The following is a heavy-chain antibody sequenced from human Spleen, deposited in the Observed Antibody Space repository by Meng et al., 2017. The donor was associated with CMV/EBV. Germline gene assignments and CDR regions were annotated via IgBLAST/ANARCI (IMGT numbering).Heavy chain of an antibody. J-gene: IGHJ6*02. CDR3: AKVVARYSGSHGKNYYYGMDV. D-gene: IGHD1-26*01. CDR2: ISYAGSNK. V-gene: IGHV3-30-3*01. CDR1: GFTFSSYA. Sequence: GESLKISCVASGFTFSSYAMHWVRQAPGKGLEWVAVISYAGSNKYFVDSVKGRFTISRDNSKNTLYLQMNSLRAEDTAVYYCAKVVARYSGSHGKNYYYGMDVWGQGTTVTVSS.